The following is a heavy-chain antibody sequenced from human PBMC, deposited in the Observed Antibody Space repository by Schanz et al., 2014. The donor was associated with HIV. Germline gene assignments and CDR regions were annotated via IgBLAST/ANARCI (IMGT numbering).Heavy chain of an antibody. CDR1: GFTFDSYG. J-gene: IGHJ6*02. CDR2: SRVKSDSYAT. V-gene: IGHV3-72*01. CDR3: RGYRFYYGVDF. D-gene: IGHD5-18*01. Sequence: VQLVESGGGVVQPGRSLRLSCVASGFTFDSYGIHWVRQAPGKGLEWVARSRVKSDSYATEYAASVTGRFTISRDDSKNSVYLQMNSLNIEDTAVYYCRGYRFYYGVDFWGQGTTVTVS.